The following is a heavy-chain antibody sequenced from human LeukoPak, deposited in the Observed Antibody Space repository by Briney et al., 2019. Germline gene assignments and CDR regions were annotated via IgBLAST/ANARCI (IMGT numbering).Heavy chain of an antibody. D-gene: IGHD5-18*01. Sequence: ASVKVSCKASGYTFTSYGISWVRQAPGQGLEWMGWISAYNGNTNYAQKFQGRVTITRDTSASTAYLELSSLRSEDTAVYYCARVGGYSYGYPHYYYGMDVWGQGTTVTVSS. CDR1: GYTFTSYG. V-gene: IGHV1-18*01. CDR3: ARVGGYSYGYPHYYYGMDV. J-gene: IGHJ6*02. CDR2: ISAYNGNT.